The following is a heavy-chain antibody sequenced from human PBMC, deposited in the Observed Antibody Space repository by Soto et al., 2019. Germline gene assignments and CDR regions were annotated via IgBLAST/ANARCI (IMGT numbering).Heavy chain of an antibody. CDR2: INHSGST. CDR3: ARDQRGMDV. CDR1: GGSFSGYS. V-gene: IGHV4-34*01. Sequence: PSETLSLTCAVYGGSFSGYSWSWIRQPPGKGLEWIGEINHSGSTNYNPSLKSRVTISVDTSKNQFSLKLNSVTAADTAVYYCARDQRGMDVWGQGTTVTVSS. J-gene: IGHJ6*02. D-gene: IGHD1-1*01.